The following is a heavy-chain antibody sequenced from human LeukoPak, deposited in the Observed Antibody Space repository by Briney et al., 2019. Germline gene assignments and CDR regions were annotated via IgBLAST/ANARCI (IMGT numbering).Heavy chain of an antibody. CDR3: ARDRPYSGSYYSYNFDY. J-gene: IGHJ4*02. CDR1: GFTFSSYE. D-gene: IGHD1-26*01. Sequence: QSGGSLRLSCVASGFTFSSYEMNWVRQAPERGLEWVSYISTSGSTIYYADSVKGRFTISRDNAKNSLYLQMNSLRAEDTAVYYCARDRPYSGSYYSYNFDYWGQGTLVTVSS. V-gene: IGHV3-48*03. CDR2: ISTSGSTI.